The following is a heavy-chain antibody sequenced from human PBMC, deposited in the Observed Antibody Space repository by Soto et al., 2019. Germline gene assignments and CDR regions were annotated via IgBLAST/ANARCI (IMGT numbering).Heavy chain of an antibody. CDR2: IYHSGST. CDR1: GGSISSGGYS. J-gene: IGHJ4*02. D-gene: IGHD4-17*01. V-gene: IGHV4-30-2*01. CDR3: ARSDYGGNSVFDY. Sequence: SETLSLTCAVSGGSISSGGYSWSWIRQPPGEGLEWIGYIYHSGSTYYNPSLKSRVTISVDRSKNQFSLKLSSVTAADTAVYYCARSDYGGNSVFDYWGQGTLVTVSS.